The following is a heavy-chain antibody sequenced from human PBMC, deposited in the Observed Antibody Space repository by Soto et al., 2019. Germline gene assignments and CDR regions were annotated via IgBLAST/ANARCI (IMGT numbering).Heavy chain of an antibody. V-gene: IGHV3-30*18. CDR2: ISYDGSNK. Sequence: QVQLVESGGGXVQPGXSXXXSCAASGFTFGSYGMHWVRQAPGKGLEWVAVISYDGSNKYYADSVKGRFTISRDNSKNTLYLQMNSLRAEDTAVYYCAKGLAGIWGQGTMVTVSS. J-gene: IGHJ3*02. CDR1: GFTFGSYG. CDR3: AKGLAGI.